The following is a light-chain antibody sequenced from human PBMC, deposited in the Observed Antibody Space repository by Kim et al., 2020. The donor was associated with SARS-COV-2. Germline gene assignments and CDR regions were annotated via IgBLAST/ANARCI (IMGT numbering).Light chain of an antibody. J-gene: IGLJ1*01. V-gene: IGLV3-21*01. CDR1: KIGTKS. Sequence: PGQTARITCGADKIGTKSVHWYHQKPGQAPVLVMSFNNDRPSGTPERFSGSNSGNTATLIITGVEAADEADYYCQVWDSSSDRYVFGTGTQVTVL. CDR3: QVWDSSSDRYV. CDR2: FNN.